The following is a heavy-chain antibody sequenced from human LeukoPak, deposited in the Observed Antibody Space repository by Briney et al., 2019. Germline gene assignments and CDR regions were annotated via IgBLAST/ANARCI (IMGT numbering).Heavy chain of an antibody. D-gene: IGHD3-9*01. CDR3: ARGGFDWLLTPQFDP. CDR2: INPNSGGT. Sequence: ASVKVSCKASGYTFTGYYMHWVRQAPGQGLEWMGCINPNSGGTNYAQKFQGRVTMTRDTSISTAYMELSRLRSDDTAVYYCARGGFDWLLTPQFDPWGQGTLVTVSS. CDR1: GYTFTGYY. J-gene: IGHJ5*02. V-gene: IGHV1-2*02.